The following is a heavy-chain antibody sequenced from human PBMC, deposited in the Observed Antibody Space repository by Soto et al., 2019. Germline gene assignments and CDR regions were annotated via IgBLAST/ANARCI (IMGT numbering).Heavy chain of an antibody. CDR3: ARDRTIMLRGATPPEDY. CDR1: GFTFKDYA. CDR2: ISYDGSNE. D-gene: IGHD3-10*01. Sequence: QVQLVESGGGVVQPGSSLSLSCAASGFTFKDYAMHWVRQAPGKGLEWVAVISYDGSNEYYAQSVKGRFTISRDNSKNTLFLQMSGLRPEDTALYYCARDRTIMLRGATPPEDYWGQGTLVTVSS. J-gene: IGHJ4*02. V-gene: IGHV3-30-3*01.